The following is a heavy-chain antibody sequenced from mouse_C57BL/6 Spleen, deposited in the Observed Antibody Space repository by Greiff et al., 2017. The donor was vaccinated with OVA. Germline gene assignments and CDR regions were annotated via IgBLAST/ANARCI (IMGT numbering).Heavy chain of an antibody. Sequence: QVQLQQPGAELVKPGASVKLSCKASGYTFTSYWMHWVKQRPGQGLEWIGMIHPNSGSANYNEKFKSKATLTVDKSSSTAYMQLSSLTSEDSAVYYCAREGDEIFDYWGQGTTLTVSS. CDR2: IHPNSGSA. CDR3: AREGDEIFDY. J-gene: IGHJ2*01. V-gene: IGHV1-64*01. CDR1: GYTFTSYW.